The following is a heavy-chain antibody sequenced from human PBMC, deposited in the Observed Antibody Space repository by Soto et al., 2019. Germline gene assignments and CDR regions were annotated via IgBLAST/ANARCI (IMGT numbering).Heavy chain of an antibody. D-gene: IGHD3-22*01. J-gene: IGHJ6*02. CDR3: AKVGYYDSSGYSFYYYGMDV. Sequence: EVQLLESGGGLVQPGGSLRLSCAASGFTFSSYAMSWVRQAPGKGLEWVSAISGSGGSTYYADSVKGRFTISRDNSKNTLYRQKNSLRAEDTAVYYCAKVGYYDSSGYSFYYYGMDVRGQGTTVTVSS. V-gene: IGHV3-23*01. CDR1: GFTFSSYA. CDR2: ISGSGGST.